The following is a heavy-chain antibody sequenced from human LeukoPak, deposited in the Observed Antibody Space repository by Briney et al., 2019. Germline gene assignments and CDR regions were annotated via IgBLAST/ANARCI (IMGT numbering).Heavy chain of an antibody. V-gene: IGHV3-7*03. CDR3: ARNNDMDV. D-gene: IGHD1/OR15-1a*01. Sequence: PGGSLRLSCAASGFLLSNHWMTWVRQAPGKGPEWVANMNKDGSEKYYVDSVKGRFTISRDTVKNSLYLQMNNLRAEDTALYYCARNNDMDVWGQGTTVIVSS. CDR2: MNKDGSEK. J-gene: IGHJ6*02. CDR1: GFLLSNHW.